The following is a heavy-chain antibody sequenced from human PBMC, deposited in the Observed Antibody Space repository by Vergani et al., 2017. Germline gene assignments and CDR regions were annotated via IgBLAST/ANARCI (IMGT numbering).Heavy chain of an antibody. J-gene: IGHJ6*03. CDR3: ARRSSSSLGYYCMDV. CDR2: IIPIFGTA. V-gene: IGHV1-69*01. Sequence: QVQLVQSGAEVKKPGSSVKVSCKASGGTFSSYAISWVRQAPGQGLEWMGGIIPIFGTANSGQKFQGRVTITADESTRTAYMELSSLRSEDTAVYYCARRSSSSLGYYCMDVWGKGTTVTVSS. D-gene: IGHD6-6*01. CDR1: GGTFSSYA.